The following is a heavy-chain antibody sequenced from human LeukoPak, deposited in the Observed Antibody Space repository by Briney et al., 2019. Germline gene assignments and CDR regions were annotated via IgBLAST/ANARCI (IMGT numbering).Heavy chain of an antibody. V-gene: IGHV4-61*01. CDR1: GGSVSSGSYY. Sequence: SEALSLTCTVSGGSVSSGSYYWSWIRQPPGKGLEWIGYIYYSGSTNYNPSLKSRVTISVDTSKNQFSLKLSSVTAADTAVYYCARGAAALGLDYWGQGTLVTVSS. J-gene: IGHJ4*02. D-gene: IGHD6-13*01. CDR2: IYYSGST. CDR3: ARGAAALGLDY.